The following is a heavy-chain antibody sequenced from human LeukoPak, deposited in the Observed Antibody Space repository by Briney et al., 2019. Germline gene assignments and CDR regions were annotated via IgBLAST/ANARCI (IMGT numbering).Heavy chain of an antibody. CDR3: ASSVRYYGSGSSFDY. D-gene: IGHD3-10*01. CDR2: IYYSGST. CDR1: GGSISSGDYY. J-gene: IGHJ4*02. Sequence: SETLSLTCTVSGGSISSGDYYWSWIRQPPGKGLEWIGYIYYSGSTYYNPSLKSRATISVDTSKNQFSLKLSSVTAADTAVYYCASSVRYYGSGSSFDYWGQGTLVTVSS. V-gene: IGHV4-30-4*01.